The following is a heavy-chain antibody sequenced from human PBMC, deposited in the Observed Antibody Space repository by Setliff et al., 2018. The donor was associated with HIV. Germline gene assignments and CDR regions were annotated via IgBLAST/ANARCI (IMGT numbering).Heavy chain of an antibody. J-gene: IGHJ4*02. CDR1: GYTFTRNG. V-gene: IGHV1-18*01. D-gene: IGHD5-12*01. Sequence: ASVKVSCKASGYTFTRNGISWVRQAPGQGLEWMGWISAYNGNTNYAQKVQGRITVTMDTSTSTAYMELRSLKSDDTAVYYCARGKTWLRFLDYWGQGTLVTVSS. CDR3: ARGKTWLRFLDY. CDR2: ISAYNGNT.